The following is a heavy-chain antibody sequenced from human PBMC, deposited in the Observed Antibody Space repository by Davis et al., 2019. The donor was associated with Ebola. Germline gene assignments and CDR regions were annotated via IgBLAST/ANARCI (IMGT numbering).Heavy chain of an antibody. V-gene: IGHV4-59*01. D-gene: IGHD1-26*01. CDR2: INYSGRT. Sequence: PSETLSLTCTVSGGSISSYYWSWIRQPPGMGLEWIGYINYSGRTNYNPSLKSRVTMSIDTSKNQFSLYLISVTAADAAVYYCARDRSGSSPFDYWGQGTLVTVPS. CDR1: GGSISSYY. CDR3: ARDRSGSSPFDY. J-gene: IGHJ4*02.